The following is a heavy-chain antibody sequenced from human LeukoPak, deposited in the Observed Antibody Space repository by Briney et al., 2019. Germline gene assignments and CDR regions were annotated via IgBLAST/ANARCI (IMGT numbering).Heavy chain of an antibody. CDR2: ISYDGSSK. CDR1: EFTFMNYV. D-gene: IGHD6-13*01. CDR3: ARGLDSSSWLNWFDP. J-gene: IGHJ5*02. V-gene: IGHV3-30*03. Sequence: GGSLILSCAASEFTFMNYVVSWVRQAPGKGLEWVALISYDGSSKYYADSVKGRFTISRDNSKNTLYLQMHSLRGEDAAVYYCARGLDSSSWLNWFDPWGQGTLVTVSS.